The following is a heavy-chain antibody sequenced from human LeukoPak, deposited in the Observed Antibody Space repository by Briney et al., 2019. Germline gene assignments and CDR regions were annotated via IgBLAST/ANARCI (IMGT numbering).Heavy chain of an antibody. CDR2: IYHSGST. V-gene: IGHV4-59*08. CDR3: ARHVGGSRYYDFWSGYYTDY. D-gene: IGHD3-3*01. J-gene: IGHJ4*02. CDR1: GSSISGYY. Sequence: KPSETLSLTCIVSGSSISGYYWSWSRQPPVKGLEWIGYIYHSGSTNYNPSLKSRVTISVDMSKNQFSLRLSSVTAADTAVYYCARHVGGSRYYDFWSGYYTDYWGQGTLVTVSS.